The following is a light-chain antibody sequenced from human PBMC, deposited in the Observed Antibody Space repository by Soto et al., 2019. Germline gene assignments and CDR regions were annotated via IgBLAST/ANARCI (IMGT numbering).Light chain of an antibody. V-gene: IGKV3-15*01. CDR1: QTVYSN. CDR3: QQYHDWPPGT. CDR2: GTS. J-gene: IGKJ2*01. Sequence: EIVLTQSPATLSVSPGGGVTLSCRASQTVYSNLAWYQQKPGQAPRLLIYGTSTRATGIPARFSGSGSGTQFTLTINSMQSEDFAVYYCQQYHDWPPGTFGQGTKLEI.